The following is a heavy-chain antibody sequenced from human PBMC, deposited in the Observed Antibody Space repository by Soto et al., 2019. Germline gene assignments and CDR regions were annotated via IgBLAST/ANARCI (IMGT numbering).Heavy chain of an antibody. CDR1: GGSISSYY. CDR3: ARGLYSGSFGANWFDP. V-gene: IGHV4-59*01. J-gene: IGHJ5*02. Sequence: KPSETLSLTCTVSGGSISSYYWSWIRQPPGKGLEWIGYIYYSGSTNYNPSLKSRVTISVDTSKNQFSLKLSSVTAADTAVYYCARGLYSGSFGANWFDPWGQGTLVTVSS. CDR2: IYYSGST. D-gene: IGHD1-26*01.